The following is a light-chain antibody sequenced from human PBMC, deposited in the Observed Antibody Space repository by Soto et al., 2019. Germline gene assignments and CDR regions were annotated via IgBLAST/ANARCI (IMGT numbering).Light chain of an antibody. CDR1: QAIRNS. CDR2: AAS. CDR3: EKYSSAPT. V-gene: IGKV1-27*01. Sequence: DIQMTQSPSSLSASVGDRVTISCLASQAIRNSLAWYRQRPGRLPNLLIYAASTLHSGVLSRFSGSGYGPDFTLTISSLQPGDAGTYLCEKYSSAPTFGGGTKV. J-gene: IGKJ4*01.